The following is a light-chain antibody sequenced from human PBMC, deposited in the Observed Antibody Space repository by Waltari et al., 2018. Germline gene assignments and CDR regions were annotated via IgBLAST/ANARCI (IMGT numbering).Light chain of an antibody. J-gene: IGLJ2*01. Sequence: QPALSQPASVSGSPGQSITISCSGTSSDLGAYNFVSWYQQPPGKAPKIVIYEVTERPSGVSNRFSGSKSGNTASLTISGLQAEDEADYYCCSYAGPNLPVLFGGGTRLNVL. CDR3: CSYAGPNLPVL. V-gene: IGLV2-23*02. CDR2: EVT. CDR1: SSDLGAYNF.